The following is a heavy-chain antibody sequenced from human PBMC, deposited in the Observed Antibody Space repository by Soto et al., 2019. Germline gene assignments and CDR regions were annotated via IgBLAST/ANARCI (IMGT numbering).Heavy chain of an antibody. CDR2: IIPILGTA. CDR3: AGVRNSRYCSGGSCYWGHVDY. J-gene: IGHJ4*02. Sequence: QVQLVQSGAEVKKPGSSVKVSCRASGGTFSSYAISWVRQAPGQGLEWMGGIIPILGTANYAQKFQGRVTITADESTSRDYMELSSLRSEDAAVYDCAGVRNSRYCSGGSCYWGHVDYWGQGTLVTVSS. D-gene: IGHD2-15*01. V-gene: IGHV1-69*01. CDR1: GGTFSSYA.